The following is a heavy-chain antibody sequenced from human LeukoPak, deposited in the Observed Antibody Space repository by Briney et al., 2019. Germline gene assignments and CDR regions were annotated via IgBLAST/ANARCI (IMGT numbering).Heavy chain of an antibody. D-gene: IGHD2-15*01. J-gene: IGHJ4*02. Sequence: GGSLRLSCAASGFTFSSYGMSWVRQAPGKGLEWVSAISGSGGSTYYADSVKGRFTISRDNSKNTLYLQMNSLRAEDTAVYYCAKISHCSGGSCYSTGVDYWGQGTLVTVSS. CDR2: ISGSGGST. V-gene: IGHV3-23*01. CDR3: AKISHCSGGSCYSTGVDY. CDR1: GFTFSSYG.